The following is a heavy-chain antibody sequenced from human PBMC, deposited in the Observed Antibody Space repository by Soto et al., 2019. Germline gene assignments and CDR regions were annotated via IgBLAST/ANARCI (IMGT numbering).Heavy chain of an antibody. CDR3: ARISYDFWFDP. Sequence: SETLSLTCTVSGGSISSSSYYWGWIRQPPGKGLEWIGSIYYSGSTYYNPSLKSRVTISVDTSKNQFSLKLSSVTAADTAVYYCARISYDFWFDPWGQGTLVTVSS. D-gene: IGHD3-3*01. CDR1: GGSISSSSYY. CDR2: IYYSGST. V-gene: IGHV4-39*07. J-gene: IGHJ5*02.